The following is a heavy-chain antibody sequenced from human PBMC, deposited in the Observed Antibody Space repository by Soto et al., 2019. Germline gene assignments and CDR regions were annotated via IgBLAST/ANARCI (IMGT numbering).Heavy chain of an antibody. D-gene: IGHD2-15*01. V-gene: IGHV3-23*01. CDR2: ISGSGGST. CDR1: GFTFSSYA. Sequence: GSLRLSCAASGFTFSSYAMSWVRQAPGKGLEWVSAISGSGGSTYYADSVKGRFTISRDNSKNTLYLQMNSLRAEDTAVYYCAKVSEEVVVVAATTDDWFDPWGQGTLVTVS. CDR3: AKVSEEVVVVAATTDDWFDP. J-gene: IGHJ5*02.